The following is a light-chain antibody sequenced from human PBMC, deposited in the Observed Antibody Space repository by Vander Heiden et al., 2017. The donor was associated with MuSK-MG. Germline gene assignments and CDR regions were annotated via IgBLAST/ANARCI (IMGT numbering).Light chain of an antibody. Sequence: EIVLTQSPGPLPLSPGEEPTLSCRASQSVSSSYLAWYQQKPGQAPRILIYGASSRATGIPDRCSGSGSGTDFTLTISRLEPEDVAVDYCQQYGSTPMYTFGQGTKVEIK. CDR3: QQYGSTPMYT. J-gene: IGKJ2*01. CDR2: GAS. CDR1: QSVSSSY. V-gene: IGKV3-20*01.